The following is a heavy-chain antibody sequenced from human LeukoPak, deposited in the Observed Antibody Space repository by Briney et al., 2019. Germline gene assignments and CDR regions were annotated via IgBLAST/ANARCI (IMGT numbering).Heavy chain of an antibody. CDR3: ARDRALAGTNVDAFDV. CDR2: INPKSGVP. CDR1: LYTFTRYY. V-gene: IGHV1-2*02. Sequence: ASLKVSPKASLYTFTRYYMHWVRQAPGQGLEWMGWINPKSGVPNYAQKVQGRVTMTRDRSISAAYMELGRLRSDDTAVDYCARDRALAGTNVDAFDVWGRGTMVTVSS. D-gene: IGHD6-19*01. J-gene: IGHJ3*01.